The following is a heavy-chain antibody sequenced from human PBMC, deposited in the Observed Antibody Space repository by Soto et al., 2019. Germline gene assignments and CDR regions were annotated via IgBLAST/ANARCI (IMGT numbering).Heavy chain of an antibody. V-gene: IGHV4-30-2*01. CDR2: IHQAGGT. CDR1: GDSISSSGSS. D-gene: IGHD2-15*01. CDR3: ARGISNSVGLNWFDS. Sequence: QLLLQEAGSGLVKPSETLSLTCGVSGDSISSSGSSWNWIRQPPGKSLEWIGYIHQAGGTFYNPSLDSRVTIAVGRSKNQSSLRLTSVTAADTAVYYCARGISNSVGLNWFDSWGQGSLVTVSA. J-gene: IGHJ5*01.